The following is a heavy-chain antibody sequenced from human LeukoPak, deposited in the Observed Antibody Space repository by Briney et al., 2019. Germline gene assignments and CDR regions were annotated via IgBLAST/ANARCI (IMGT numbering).Heavy chain of an antibody. D-gene: IGHD6-6*01. CDR3: ARRGSIAAPDY. CDR1: GGSISSYY. Sequence: SETLSLTCTVSGGSISSYYWSWIRQPPGKGLEWIGYIYTSGSTNYNPSLKSRVTISVDTSKNQFSLKLSSVTAADTAVYYGARRGSIAAPDYWGQGSLVTVSS. J-gene: IGHJ4*02. V-gene: IGHV4-4*09. CDR2: IYTSGST.